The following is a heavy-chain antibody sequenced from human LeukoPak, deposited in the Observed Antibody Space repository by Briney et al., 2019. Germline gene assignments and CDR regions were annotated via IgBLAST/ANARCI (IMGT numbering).Heavy chain of an antibody. CDR1: AASFISSSHH. D-gene: IGHD5-12*01. Sequence: SETLSLTCTVSAASFISSSHHWGWIRQSPGKGLEWIGTVYYGRATYYNPSLDGRVTISLDTSANHFSLQLNSVTAADTAVYYCVRHDGRGGATMGAFDSWGQGSLVTVSS. CDR2: VYYGRAT. CDR3: VRHDGRGGATMGAFDS. J-gene: IGHJ5*01. V-gene: IGHV4-39*01.